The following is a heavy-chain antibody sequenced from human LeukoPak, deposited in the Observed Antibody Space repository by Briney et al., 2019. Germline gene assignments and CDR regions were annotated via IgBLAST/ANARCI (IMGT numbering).Heavy chain of an antibody. Sequence: KPSETLSLTCTVSGGSISSGDYYWTWIRQPPGKGLEWIGYIYYTGSTSYNPSLKSRVTISVDTSKSQFFLKLNSVTAADTAVYYCARDRDLDTVMVFDYWGQGTLVTVSS. CDR1: GGSISSGDYY. J-gene: IGHJ4*02. D-gene: IGHD5-18*01. CDR3: ARDRDLDTVMVFDY. V-gene: IGHV4-30-4*01. CDR2: IYYTGST.